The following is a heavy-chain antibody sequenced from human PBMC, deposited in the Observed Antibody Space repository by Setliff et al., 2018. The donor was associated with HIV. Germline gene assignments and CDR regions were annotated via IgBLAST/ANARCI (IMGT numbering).Heavy chain of an antibody. D-gene: IGHD5-12*01. CDR2: IYYSGST. V-gene: IGHV4-39*01. Sequence: PSETLSLTCSVFGVSIPTGDYYWGWIRQPPGKGLEWIGSIYYSGSTYYNPSLKSRVTISVDTSKNQFSLKLSSVTAADTAVYYCARQGGYSGYGFYYYYYYMDVWGKGTTVTVSS. J-gene: IGHJ6*03. CDR1: GVSIPTGDYY. CDR3: ARQGGYSGYGFYYYYYYMDV.